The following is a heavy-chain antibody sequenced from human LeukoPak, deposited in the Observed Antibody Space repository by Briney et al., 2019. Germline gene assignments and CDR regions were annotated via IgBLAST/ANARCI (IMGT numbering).Heavy chain of an antibody. J-gene: IGHJ4*02. CDR3: ARDKSLADPYFFDY. V-gene: IGHV1-2*02. Sequence: GASVKVSCKASGYTFTGYNIHWVRQAPGQGLEWMGWINPNSGGANYAQKFQGRVTMTRDTSISAAYMDLHSLRSDDTAVYFCARDKSLADPYFFDYWGQGTLVTVSS. CDR2: INPNSGGA. CDR1: GYTFTGYN.